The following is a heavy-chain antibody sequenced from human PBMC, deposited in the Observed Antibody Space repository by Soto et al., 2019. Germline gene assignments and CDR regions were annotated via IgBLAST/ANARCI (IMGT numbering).Heavy chain of an antibody. CDR1: GFTFTTHA. Sequence: HPGGSLRLSCAASGFTFTTHAMNWVRQAPGKGLEWVSSISGSGGTTDYADSVKGRFTISRDNSKNTLYLQMNSLRAEDTAVYYCAKGLGEFSYYGMDVWGQGTTVTVSS. V-gene: IGHV3-23*01. CDR2: ISGSGGTT. J-gene: IGHJ6*02. CDR3: AKGLGEFSYYGMDV. D-gene: IGHD3-10*01.